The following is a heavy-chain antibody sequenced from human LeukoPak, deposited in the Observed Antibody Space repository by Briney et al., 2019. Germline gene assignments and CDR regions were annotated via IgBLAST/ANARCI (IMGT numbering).Heavy chain of an antibody. Sequence: ASVKVSCKASGYTFTGYYMHWVRQAPGQGLEWMGWINPNSGGTNYAQKFQGRVTMTRDTSISTAYMELSRLRSDDTAVYYCATRDYSSSAGSYYYYYMDAWGKGTTVTVSS. CDR1: GYTFTGYY. V-gene: IGHV1-2*02. D-gene: IGHD6-6*01. CDR2: INPNSGGT. J-gene: IGHJ6*03. CDR3: ATRDYSSSAGSYYYYYMDA.